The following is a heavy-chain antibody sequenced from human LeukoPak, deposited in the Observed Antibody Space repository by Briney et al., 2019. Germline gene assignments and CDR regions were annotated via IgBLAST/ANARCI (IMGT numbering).Heavy chain of an antibody. CDR3: ASRYGSGSCGFDY. J-gene: IGHJ4*02. CDR1: GGSISSYY. D-gene: IGHD3-10*01. CDR2: TYYSGSM. Sequence: PSETLSLTCTVSGGSISSYYWTWIRQPPGKGLEWIGYTYYSGSMKYNPSLASRVTISVDTSENQFSLNLSSVTAADAAVYYCASRYGSGSCGFDYWGQGILVTVSS. V-gene: IGHV4-59*01.